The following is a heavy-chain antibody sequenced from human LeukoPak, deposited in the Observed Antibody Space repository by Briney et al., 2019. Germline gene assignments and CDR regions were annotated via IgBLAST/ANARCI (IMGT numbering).Heavy chain of an antibody. J-gene: IGHJ6*03. CDR1: GNTFTRYG. D-gene: IGHD5-12*01. Sequence: ASVKVSCKASGNTFTRYGISWVRQAPGQGLEWMGWSSAYNGNTDYAQKFQGRVIMTTDTSTTTAYMELRSLRSDDTAVYYCARRGYPVYYYYMDVWGKGTTVAISS. CDR3: ARRGYPVYYYYMDV. CDR2: SSAYNGNT. V-gene: IGHV1-18*01.